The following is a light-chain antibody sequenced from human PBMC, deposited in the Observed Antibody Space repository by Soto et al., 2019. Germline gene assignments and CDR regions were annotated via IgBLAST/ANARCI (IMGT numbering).Light chain of an antibody. CDR3: SSYTSSRTYV. CDR2: DVS. V-gene: IGLV2-14*01. CDR1: SSDVGGYNY. J-gene: IGLJ1*01. Sequence: QSVLTQPASVSGSPGQSITISCTGTSSDVGGYNYVSWYQQHPGKAPKLMMYDVSNRPSGVSNRFSGSKSGNTASLTISGLQAEDEADYYCSSYTSSRTYVFGTGTKLTVL.